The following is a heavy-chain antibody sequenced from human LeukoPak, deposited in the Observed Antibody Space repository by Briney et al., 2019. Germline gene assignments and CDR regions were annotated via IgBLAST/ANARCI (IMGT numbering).Heavy chain of an antibody. CDR1: GGSISSGSYY. CDR3: ARGIAAAGSNWFDP. CDR2: IYTSGST. Sequence: PSETLSLTCTVSGGSISSGSYYWSWIRQPAGKGLEWIGRIYTSGSTNYNPSLKSRVTKSVDTPKNQFSLKLSSVTAADTAVYYCARGIAAAGSNWFDPWGQGTLVTVSS. V-gene: IGHV4-61*02. J-gene: IGHJ5*02. D-gene: IGHD6-13*01.